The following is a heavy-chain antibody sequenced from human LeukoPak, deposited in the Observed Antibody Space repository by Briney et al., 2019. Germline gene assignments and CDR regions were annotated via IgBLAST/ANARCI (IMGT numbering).Heavy chain of an antibody. Sequence: GGSLRLSCAASGFTFSNYGMHWVRQAPGKGLEWVAVISFDGSYKYYADSVKGRFTISRDNSKNTLYLQMNSLRAEDTAVYYCAKVQGYSNARTNYYYMDVWGKGTTVTVSS. V-gene: IGHV3-30*18. D-gene: IGHD4-11*01. J-gene: IGHJ6*03. CDR3: AKVQGYSNARTNYYYMDV. CDR2: ISFDGSYK. CDR1: GFTFSNYG.